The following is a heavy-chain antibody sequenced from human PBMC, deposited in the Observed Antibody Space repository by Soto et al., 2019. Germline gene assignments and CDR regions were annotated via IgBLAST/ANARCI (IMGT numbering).Heavy chain of an antibody. Sequence: QTQLQESGPGLLKPSETLSLTCTVSGASVSTGYWSWIRQAPGKGLEWIGFMYFGGSFNYNPSLTRRATISVDTSTNQFSLKLTSVTAADTAVYYCAQSYYDATGFAVDPWGQGTPVTVSS. J-gene: IGHJ5*02. CDR1: GASVSTGY. D-gene: IGHD3-16*01. CDR2: MYFGGSF. CDR3: AQSYYDATGFAVDP. V-gene: IGHV4-59*02.